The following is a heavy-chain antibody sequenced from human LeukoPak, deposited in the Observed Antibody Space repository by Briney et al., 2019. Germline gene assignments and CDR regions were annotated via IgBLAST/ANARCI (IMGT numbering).Heavy chain of an antibody. J-gene: IGHJ4*02. V-gene: IGHV3-33*06. Sequence: TGGSPRLSCATSGFTFSHYGMHWVRQAPGKGLEWVAVIWNDGTDKYYGDSVKGRFTISRDNSKNTVYLQMNSLRVEDTAVYYCAKDAQRGFDFSNSLESWGQETLVTVSS. D-gene: IGHD4-11*01. CDR3: AKDAQRGFDFSNSLES. CDR2: IWNDGTDK. CDR1: GFTFSHYG.